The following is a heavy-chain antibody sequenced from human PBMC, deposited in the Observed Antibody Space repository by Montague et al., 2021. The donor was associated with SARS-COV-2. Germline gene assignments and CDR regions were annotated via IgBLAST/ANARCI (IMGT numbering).Heavy chain of an antibody. CDR2: ICYRGST. J-gene: IGHJ4*02. CDR3: ATQEDPSGWIPGPFDF. Sequence: SETLSLTCTVSGGSISSSTYYWAWIRQPPGKGLEWIGSICYRGSTYYNPSLKSRVFISVDTSKKQLSLTLTSVTAADTAVYYCATQEDPSGWIPGPFDFWGQGTLLSVSS. D-gene: IGHD6-19*01. V-gene: IGHV4-39*01. CDR1: GGSISSSTYY.